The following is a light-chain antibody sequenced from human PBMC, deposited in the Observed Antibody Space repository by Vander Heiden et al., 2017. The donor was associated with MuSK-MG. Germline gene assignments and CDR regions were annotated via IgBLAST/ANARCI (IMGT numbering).Light chain of an antibody. CDR2: SNN. CDR3: AAWEYSLKGV. V-gene: IGLV1-44*01. CDR1: SSNIGINT. J-gene: IGLJ3*02. Sequence: QSVLTQPPSASGTPGQRVTISCSGSSSNIGINTVNCYQQPPATAPKLLIFSNNQRSSGVPDRFSGSKSGTAASLAIRGLQAEDEADYYCAAWEYSLKGVFGGGTKLTVL.